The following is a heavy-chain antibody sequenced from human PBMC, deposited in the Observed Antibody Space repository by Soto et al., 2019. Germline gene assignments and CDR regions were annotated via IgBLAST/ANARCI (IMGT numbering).Heavy chain of an antibody. V-gene: IGHV1-46*01. CDR1: GYTFTSYY. Sequence: ASVKVSCKASGYTFTSYYIHWVRQAPGQGLEWMGIFNPTGDTASYAQKFQGRVTITADESTSTAYMELSSLRSEDTAVYYCAREVDYYDSSGYSVPQAFDIWGQGTMVTVSS. D-gene: IGHD3-22*01. CDR3: AREVDYYDSSGYSVPQAFDI. J-gene: IGHJ3*02. CDR2: FNPTGDTA.